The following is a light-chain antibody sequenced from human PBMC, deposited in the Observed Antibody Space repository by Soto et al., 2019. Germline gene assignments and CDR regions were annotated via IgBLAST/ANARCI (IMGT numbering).Light chain of an antibody. Sequence: QSALTQPASVSGSPGQSIPISCTGTSSDVGSYNLVSWYQQHPGKAPKLMIYEGSKRPSGVSNRFAGSKSGNTASLTISGLQAEDEADYYCCSYAGSSTPNWVFGGGTKVTVL. CDR3: CSYAGSSTPNWV. V-gene: IGLV2-23*01. J-gene: IGLJ3*02. CDR1: SSDVGSYNL. CDR2: EGS.